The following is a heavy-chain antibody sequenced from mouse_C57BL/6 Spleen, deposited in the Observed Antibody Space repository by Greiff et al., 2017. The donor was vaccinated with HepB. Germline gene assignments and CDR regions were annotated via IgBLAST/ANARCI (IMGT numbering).Heavy chain of an antibody. CDR1: GYTFTSYW. V-gene: IGHV1-64*01. CDR2: IHPNSGST. CDR3: ARWGSYFDY. J-gene: IGHJ2*01. Sequence: VQLQQSGAELVKPGASVKLSCKASGYTFTSYWMHRVKQRPGQGLEWIGMIHPNSGSTNYNEKFKSKATLTVDKSSSTAYMQLSSLTSEDSAVYYCARWGSYFDYWGQGTTLTVSS.